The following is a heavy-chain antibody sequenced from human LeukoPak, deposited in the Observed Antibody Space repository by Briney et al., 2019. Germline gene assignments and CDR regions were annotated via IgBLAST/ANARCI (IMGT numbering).Heavy chain of an antibody. CDR1: GYTFTGYY. CDR3: ARAGRYCSGGTCYGAVAYRGGSHHPMDV. D-gene: IGHD2-15*01. J-gene: IGHJ6*02. V-gene: IGHV1-2*02. CDR2: INPNSGGT. Sequence: ASVKVSCKASGYTFTGYYMHWVRQAPGQGLEWMGWINPNSGGTNYAQKFQGRVTMTRDTSISTAYMELSRLRSDDTAVYYCARAGRYCSGGTCYGAVAYRGGSHHPMDVWGQGTTVTVSS.